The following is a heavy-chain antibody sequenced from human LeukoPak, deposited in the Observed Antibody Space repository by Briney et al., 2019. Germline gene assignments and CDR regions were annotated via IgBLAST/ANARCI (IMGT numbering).Heavy chain of an antibody. CDR2: ISAYNGNT. V-gene: IGHV1-18*01. Sequence: ASVKVSCKASGYTFTSYGISWVRQAPGQGLEWMGWISAYNGNTNYAQKFQGRVTITADKSTSTAYMELSSLRSEDTAVYYCARYYYETRRKYYFDYWGQGTLVTVSS. CDR1: GYTFTSYG. D-gene: IGHD3-22*01. J-gene: IGHJ4*02. CDR3: ARYYYETRRKYYFDY.